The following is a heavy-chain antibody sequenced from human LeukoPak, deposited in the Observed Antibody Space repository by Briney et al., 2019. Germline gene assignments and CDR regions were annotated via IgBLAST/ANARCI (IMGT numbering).Heavy chain of an antibody. CDR2: IYDSGST. Sequence: PSQTLSLTCTVSGGSISSGGYSWSWIRHPPGKGLEWIGYIYDSGSTYYNPSLKSRVTISVDTSKNQFSLKLSSVAAADTAVYYCARGRSSDYWGQGTLVTVSS. V-gene: IGHV4-31*03. J-gene: IGHJ4*02. D-gene: IGHD6-6*01. CDR3: ARGRSSDY. CDR1: GGSISSGGYS.